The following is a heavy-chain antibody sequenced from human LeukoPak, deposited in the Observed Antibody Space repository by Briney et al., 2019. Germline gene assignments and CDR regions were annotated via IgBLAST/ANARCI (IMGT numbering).Heavy chain of an antibody. Sequence: PGGSLRLSCAASGFTFSSYSMNWVRQAPGKGLEWVSFISSSSSYIYYADSVKGRFTISRDNAKNSLYLQMNSLRAEDTAVYYCARDAYGDAGSTHPIDYWGQGTLVTVSS. D-gene: IGHD4-17*01. J-gene: IGHJ4*02. CDR2: ISSSSSYI. CDR3: ARDAYGDAGSTHPIDY. V-gene: IGHV3-21*01. CDR1: GFTFSSYS.